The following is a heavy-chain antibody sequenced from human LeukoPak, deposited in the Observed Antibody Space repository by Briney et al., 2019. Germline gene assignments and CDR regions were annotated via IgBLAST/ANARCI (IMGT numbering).Heavy chain of an antibody. V-gene: IGHV4-34*01. CDR3: ARQKTGTTRNGVVPAPYFDY. CDR1: GGSLSGYY. CDR2: MHYSGNT. J-gene: IGHJ4*02. Sequence: SETLSLTCAVYGGSLSGYYWSWIRQPPGKGLEWIGSMHYSGNTYYNPSRKSRVTISVDTSKNQFSLKLRSVTAADTAVYYCARQKTGTTRNGVVPAPYFDYWGQGTLVTVSS. D-gene: IGHD2-2*01.